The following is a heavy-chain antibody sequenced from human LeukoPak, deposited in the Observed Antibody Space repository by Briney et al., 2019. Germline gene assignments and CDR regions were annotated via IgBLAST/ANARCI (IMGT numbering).Heavy chain of an antibody. J-gene: IGHJ6*02. Sequence: SETLSLTCAVYGGSFSGYYWSWIRQPPGKGLEWIGEINHSGSTNYNPSLKSRVTISVDTSKNQFSLKLSSVTAADTAVYYCARGLVVPAATRGMDVWDQGTTVTVSS. D-gene: IGHD2-2*01. V-gene: IGHV4-34*01. CDR3: ARGLVVPAATRGMDV. CDR1: GGSFSGYY. CDR2: INHSGST.